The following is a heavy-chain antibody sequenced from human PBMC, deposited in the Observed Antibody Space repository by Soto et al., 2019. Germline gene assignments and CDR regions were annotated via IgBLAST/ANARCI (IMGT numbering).Heavy chain of an antibody. D-gene: IGHD3-3*01. CDR2: ISSSGSTI. Sequence: PGGSLRLSCAASGFTFSDYYMSWIRQAPGKGLEWASYISSSGSTIYYADSVKGRFTISRDNAKNSLYLQMNSLRAEDTAVYYCARELYDFWSGYLTIWGQGTMVTVSS. CDR3: ARELYDFWSGYLTI. V-gene: IGHV3-11*01. J-gene: IGHJ3*02. CDR1: GFTFSDYY.